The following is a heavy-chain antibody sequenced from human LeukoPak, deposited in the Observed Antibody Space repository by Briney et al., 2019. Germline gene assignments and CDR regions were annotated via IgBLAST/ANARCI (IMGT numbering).Heavy chain of an antibody. CDR2: INHSGST. J-gene: IGHJ4*02. CDR3: AIIRPTVVTPEEPEGDY. D-gene: IGHD4-23*01. Sequence: NSSETLSLTCAVYGGSFSGYYWSWIRQPPGKGLEWIGEINHSGSTNYNPSLKSRVTISVDTSKNQFSLKLSSVTAADTAVYYCAIIRPTVVTPEEPEGDYWGQGTLVTVSS. V-gene: IGHV4-34*01. CDR1: GGSFSGYY.